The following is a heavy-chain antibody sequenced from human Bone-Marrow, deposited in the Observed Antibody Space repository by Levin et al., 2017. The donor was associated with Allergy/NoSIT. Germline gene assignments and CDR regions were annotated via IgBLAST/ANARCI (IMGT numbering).Heavy chain of an antibody. CDR1: GGSISSGGYY. J-gene: IGHJ4*02. CDR2: IYYSGST. D-gene: IGHD4-17*01. Sequence: PSQTLSLTCTVSGGSISSGGYYWSWIRQHPGKGLEWIGYIYYSGSTYYNPSLKSRVTISVDTSKNQFSLKLSSVTAADTAVYYCARGHGDYDYYYFDYWGQGTLVTVSS. CDR3: ARGHGDYDYYYFDY. V-gene: IGHV4-31*03.